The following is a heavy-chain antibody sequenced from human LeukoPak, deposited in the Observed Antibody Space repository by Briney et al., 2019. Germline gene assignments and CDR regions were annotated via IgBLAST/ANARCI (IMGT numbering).Heavy chain of an antibody. V-gene: IGHV1-18*04. CDR2: ISAYNGNT. CDR1: GYTFTGYY. CDR3: AREVPYDSSRYYQPFDY. J-gene: IGHJ4*02. D-gene: IGHD3-22*01. Sequence: ASVKVSCKASGYTFTGYYMQWVRQAPGQGLEWMGWISAYNGNTNYAQKLQGRVTMTTDTSTSTAYMELRSLRSDDTAVYYCAREVPYDSSRYYQPFDYWGQGTLVTVSS.